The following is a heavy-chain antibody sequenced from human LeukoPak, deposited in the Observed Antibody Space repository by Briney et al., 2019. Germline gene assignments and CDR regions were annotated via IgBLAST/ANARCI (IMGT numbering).Heavy chain of an antibody. CDR3: ARCRSSPKCFLY. CDR1: GFTFGSYE. V-gene: IGHV3-48*03. J-gene: IGHJ4*02. CDR2: ISSSGGTM. Sequence: WGSLRLSCATSGFTFGSYEMTWVRQAPGKGLEWVSCISSSGGTMYYADSVKGRFTISRDNAEKSLYLQMNSLRAEDTAVYYCARCRSSPKCFLYWGQGTLVTVSS. D-gene: IGHD2-2*01.